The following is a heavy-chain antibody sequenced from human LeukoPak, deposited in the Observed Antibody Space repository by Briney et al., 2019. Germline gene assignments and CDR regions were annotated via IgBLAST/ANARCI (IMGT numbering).Heavy chain of an antibody. D-gene: IGHD2-21*01. J-gene: IGHJ4*02. CDR3: ARDLFY. CDR1: GGSISSSSYY. CDR2: IYYSGST. V-gene: IGHV4-39*07. Sequence: TSETLSLTCTVSGGSISSSSYYWGWIRQPPGKGLEWIGSIYYSGSTYYNPSLKRRVTISVDTSKNQFSLKLSSVTAADTAVYYCARDLFYWGQGTLVTVSS.